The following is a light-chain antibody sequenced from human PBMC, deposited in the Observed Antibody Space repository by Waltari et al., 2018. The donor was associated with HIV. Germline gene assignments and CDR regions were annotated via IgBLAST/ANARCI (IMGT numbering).Light chain of an antibody. J-gene: IGLJ3*02. Sequence: QSVLTQPPSVSAAPGQKVTISCSGSSSNTGNNYVSWYQQLPGTAPKLLIYDKKQRPSGIPDRYSGSKSGTSATLGITGLQTGDEADYYCGTWDSSLSARVFGGGTKVTVL. CDR2: DKK. CDR1: SSNTGNNY. CDR3: GTWDSSLSARV. V-gene: IGLV1-51*01.